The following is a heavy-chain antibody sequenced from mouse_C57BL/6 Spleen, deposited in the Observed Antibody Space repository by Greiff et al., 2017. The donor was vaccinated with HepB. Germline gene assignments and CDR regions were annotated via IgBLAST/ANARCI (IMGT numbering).Heavy chain of an antibody. CDR2: INPGSGGT. D-gene: IGHD1-1*01. CDR3: ARGDLITTPVAGAY. V-gene: IGHV1-54*01. J-gene: IGHJ3*01. CDR1: GYAFTNYL. Sequence: VQLQQSGAELVRPGTSVKVSCKASGYAFTNYLIEWVKQRPGQGLEWIGVINPGSGGTNYNEKFKGKATLTADKSSSTAYMQLSSLTSEDSAVYFCARGDLITTPVAGAYWGQGTLVTVSA.